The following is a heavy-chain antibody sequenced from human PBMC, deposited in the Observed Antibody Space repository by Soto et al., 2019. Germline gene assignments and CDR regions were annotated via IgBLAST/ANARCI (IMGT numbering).Heavy chain of an antibody. V-gene: IGHV1-69*01. J-gene: IGHJ2*01. CDR3: AGEYSSSSQYLYVDV. CDR1: GGTFSSYA. D-gene: IGHD6-6*01. Sequence: QVQLVQSGAEVKKPGSSVKVSCKVSGGTFSSYAIGWVRQAPGQGLEWMGGIIPITGTVNYAQKFQGRVTITADESTTTVYMELSSLRSEDTAVYYCAGEYSSSSQYLYVDVWGRGTLVTVSS. CDR2: IIPITGTV.